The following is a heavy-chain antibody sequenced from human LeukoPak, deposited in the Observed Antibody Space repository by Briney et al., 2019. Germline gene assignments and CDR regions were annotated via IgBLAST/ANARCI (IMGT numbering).Heavy chain of an antibody. CDR3: AIDPYYDILTGYYTDGY. CDR1: GFTFSSYA. Sequence: PGGSLRLSCAASGFTFSSYAMSWVRQAPGKGLEWVSAISGSGGSTYYADSVKGRFTISRDNAKNSLYLQMNSLRAEDTAVYYCAIDPYYDILTGYYTDGYWGQGTLVTVSS. J-gene: IGHJ4*02. D-gene: IGHD3-9*01. CDR2: ISGSGGST. V-gene: IGHV3-23*01.